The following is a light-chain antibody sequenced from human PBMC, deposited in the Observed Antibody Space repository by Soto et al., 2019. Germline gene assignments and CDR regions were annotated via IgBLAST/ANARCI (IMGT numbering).Light chain of an antibody. J-gene: IGKJ1*01. Sequence: QMTQSPSSLSASVGDRVTITCRASQSISTYLNWYQHKPGKAPKVLINGASRLHTGVPSRFIGSAYGTAFTLTISSLQPEDCATYFCQQKYRLPRTFGQGTKVEIK. V-gene: IGKV1-39*01. CDR3: QQKYRLPRT. CDR1: QSISTY. CDR2: GAS.